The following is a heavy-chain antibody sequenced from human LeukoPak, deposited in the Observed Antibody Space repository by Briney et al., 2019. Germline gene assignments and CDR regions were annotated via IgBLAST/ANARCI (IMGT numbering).Heavy chain of an antibody. J-gene: IGHJ6*04. V-gene: IGHV3-48*04. CDR2: ISTSGRTI. D-gene: IGHD2/OR15-2a*01. Sequence: GGYLRLSCAASGFTFSSYSMNWVRQAPGKGLEWVSYISTSGRTIDYADSVKGRFTISRDNAKKSLYLQMNSLRAEDTAVYYCARSIEYGLDVWGKGTTVTISS. CDR1: GFTFSSYS. CDR3: ARSIEYGLDV.